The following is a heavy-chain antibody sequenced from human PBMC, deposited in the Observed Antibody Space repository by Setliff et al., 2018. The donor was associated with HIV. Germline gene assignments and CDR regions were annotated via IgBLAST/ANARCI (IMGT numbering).Heavy chain of an antibody. D-gene: IGHD2-21*01. J-gene: IGHJ6*03. CDR3: GRGYCGGDTCYGFRRGSFYYYYYMDV. CDR2: IYQRGST. V-gene: IGHV4-39*02. CDR1: GASISNSNSY. Sequence: PSETLSLTCSVYGASISNSNSYWGWIRQPPGKRLEWLGSIYQRGSTSYNPSLSSRLTISVDTSKNQVSLRLSSVTAADTAVYYCGRGYCGGDTCYGFRRGSFYYYYYMDVWGKGTTVTVSS.